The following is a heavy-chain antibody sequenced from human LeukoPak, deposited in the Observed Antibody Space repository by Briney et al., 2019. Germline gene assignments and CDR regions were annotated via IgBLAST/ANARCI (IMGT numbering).Heavy chain of an antibody. Sequence: SSETLSLTCTVSGGSISSSSYYWGWIRQPPGKGLEWTGSIYYSGSTYYNPSLKSRVTISVDTSKNQFSLKLSSVTAADTAVYYCARLYRRGSGSHYYYYYGMDVWGQGTTVTVSS. CDR3: ARLYRRGSGSHYYYYYGMDV. V-gene: IGHV4-39*01. CDR2: IYYSGST. J-gene: IGHJ6*02. D-gene: IGHD3-10*01. CDR1: GGSISSSSYY.